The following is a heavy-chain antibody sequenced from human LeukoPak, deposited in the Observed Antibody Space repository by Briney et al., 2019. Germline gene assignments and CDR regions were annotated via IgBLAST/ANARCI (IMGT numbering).Heavy chain of an antibody. CDR2: IKQDGSEK. V-gene: IGHV3-7*03. Sequence: PGGSLRLSCAAPGFTFSSYAMSWVRQAPGKGLEWVANIKQDGSEKYYVDSVKGRFTISRDNAKNSLYLQMNSLRAEDTAVYYCARDWDGSGKVGGSVFDYWGQGTLVTVSS. CDR3: ARDWDGSGKVGGSVFDY. D-gene: IGHD3-10*01. J-gene: IGHJ4*02. CDR1: GFTFSSYA.